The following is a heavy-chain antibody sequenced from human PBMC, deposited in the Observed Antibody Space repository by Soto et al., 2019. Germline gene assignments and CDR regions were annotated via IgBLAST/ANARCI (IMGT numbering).Heavy chain of an antibody. CDR3: AREGDSASLEY. CDR2: ISSSSSYI. Sequence: EVLLVESGGGLVKPGGSLRLSCAASGFTFSAYNMNWVRQAPGKGLEWVSSISSSSSYIYYADSVKGRFTIFRDNAKNSLYLQMNSLRAEDTAVYYCAREGDSASLEYWGQGTLVTVSS. CDR1: GFTFSAYN. J-gene: IGHJ4*02. D-gene: IGHD3-16*01. V-gene: IGHV3-21*02.